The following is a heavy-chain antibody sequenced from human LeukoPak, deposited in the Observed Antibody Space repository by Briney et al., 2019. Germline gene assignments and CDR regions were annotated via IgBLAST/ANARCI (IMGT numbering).Heavy chain of an antibody. CDR3: AKDFLYSSSFY. D-gene: IGHD6-6*01. J-gene: IGHJ4*02. CDR1: GFTFSSYW. CDR2: INSDGTST. V-gene: IGHV3-74*01. Sequence: GGSLRLSCAASGFTFSSYWMHWVRQAPGEGLAWVSRINSDGTSTNYADAVKGRFTISRDNAKNTLYLQMNSLRAEDTAVYYCAKDFLYSSSFYWGQGTLVTVSS.